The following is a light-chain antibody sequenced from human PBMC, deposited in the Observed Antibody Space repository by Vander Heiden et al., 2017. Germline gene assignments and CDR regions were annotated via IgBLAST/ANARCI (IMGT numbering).Light chain of an antibody. V-gene: IGLV1-44*01. J-gene: IGLJ3*02. CDR3: ATWDDALNGMV. CDR2: KDH. CDR1: YSNIAYNT. Sequence: QFILTQPPSASGTPRQGVTLPCFGSYSNIAYNTVNWYQQLPGMAPKVLIYKDHQRPSGVPDRFSGSKSGTSASLAITGLQSEDEADYYCATWDDALNGMVFGGGTKLSVL.